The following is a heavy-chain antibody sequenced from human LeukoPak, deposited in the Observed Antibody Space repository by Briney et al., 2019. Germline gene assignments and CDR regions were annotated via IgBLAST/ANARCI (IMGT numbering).Heavy chain of an antibody. Sequence: PGGSLRLSCAASGFTFSSYGMHWVRQAPGKGLEWVAFIRYDGSNKYYADSVKGRFTISRDNSKNTLYLQMNSLRAEDTAVYYCAKVFVPQGVTHFDYWGQGTLVTVSS. D-gene: IGHD2-8*01. CDR3: AKVFVPQGVTHFDY. CDR2: IRYDGSNK. CDR1: GFTFSSYG. J-gene: IGHJ4*02. V-gene: IGHV3-30*02.